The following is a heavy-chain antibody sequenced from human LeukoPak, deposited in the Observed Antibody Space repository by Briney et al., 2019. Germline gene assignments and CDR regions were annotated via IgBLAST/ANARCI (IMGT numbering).Heavy chain of an antibody. CDR1: GFTFDDYA. D-gene: IGHD3-3*02. CDR2: ISWNSGSI. J-gene: IGHJ3*02. Sequence: GGSLRLSCAASGFTFDDYAMHWVRQAPGKGLEWVSGISWNSGSIGYADSVKGRFTISRDNAKNSPYLQMNSLRAEDTALYYCAKDRGIVLAAGPTDAFDIWGQGTMVTVSS. V-gene: IGHV3-9*01. CDR3: AKDRGIVLAAGPTDAFDI.